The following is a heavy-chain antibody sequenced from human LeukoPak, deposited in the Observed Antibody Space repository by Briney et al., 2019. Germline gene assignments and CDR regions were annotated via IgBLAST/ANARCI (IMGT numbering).Heavy chain of an antibody. CDR2: IYSSGTT. V-gene: IGHV4-4*07. CDR1: GASIISDN. Sequence: SETLSLTCTVSGASIISDNWSWIRQPAGKGLEWIGRIYSSGTTNYNPSLKSRVTISVDTSKNQFSLNLRSVTAADTAVYYCARKAVGETSNYFDYWGQGTLVTVSS. D-gene: IGHD1-26*01. J-gene: IGHJ4*02. CDR3: ARKAVGETSNYFDY.